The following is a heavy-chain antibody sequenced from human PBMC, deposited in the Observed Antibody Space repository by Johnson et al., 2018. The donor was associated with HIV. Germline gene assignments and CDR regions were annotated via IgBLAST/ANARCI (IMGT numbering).Heavy chain of an antibody. CDR3: AKTIFGVVSDALDI. CDR1: GFTFSSYA. D-gene: IGHD3-3*01. Sequence: VQLVESGGGVVQPGGSLRLSCAASGFTFSSYAMHWVRQAPGKGLEYVSAISSNGGSTYYANSVKGRFTISRDNSKNALYLQMNSLRTEDTAMYYCAKTIFGVVSDALDIWGQGTMVIVSS. CDR2: ISSNGGST. J-gene: IGHJ3*02. V-gene: IGHV3-64*01.